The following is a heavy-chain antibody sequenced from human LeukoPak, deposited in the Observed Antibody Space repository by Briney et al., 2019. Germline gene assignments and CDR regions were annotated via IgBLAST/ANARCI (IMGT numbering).Heavy chain of an antibody. J-gene: IGHJ6*03. Sequence: SETLSLTCDVSGYSISNGNYWVWIRQPPGKGLEWIGSLYHSDTTYCNPSLKSRVTISVDKSKNQFSLKMSFLTAADTAVYYCARQHDSYFYYYVDVWGKGTTVTVSS. V-gene: IGHV4-38-2*01. CDR2: LYHSDTT. CDR3: ARQHDSYFYYYVDV. CDR1: GYSISNGNY.